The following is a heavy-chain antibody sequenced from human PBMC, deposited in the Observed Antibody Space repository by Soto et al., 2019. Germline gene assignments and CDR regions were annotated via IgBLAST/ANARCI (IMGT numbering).Heavy chain of an antibody. CDR2: IYYSGST. J-gene: IGHJ6*02. Sequence: PSETLSLTCTVSGGSISSGDYYWSWIRQPPGKGLEWIGYIYYSGSTYYNPSLKSRVTISVDTSKNQFSLKLSSVTAADTAVCYCARVYGDYFFSYYYYGMDVWGQGTTVTVSS. D-gene: IGHD4-17*01. CDR3: ARVYGDYFFSYYYYGMDV. CDR1: GGSISSGDYY. V-gene: IGHV4-30-4*01.